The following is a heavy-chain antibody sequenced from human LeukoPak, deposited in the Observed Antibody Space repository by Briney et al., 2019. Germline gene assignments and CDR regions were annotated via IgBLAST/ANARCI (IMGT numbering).Heavy chain of an antibody. D-gene: IGHD3-10*01. CDR2: IWYDGSNK. CDR3: ASDWYYYGSGSYYTVDY. J-gene: IGHJ4*02. Sequence: GGFLRLSCAASGFTFSSYGMHWVRQAPGKGLEWVAVIWYDGSNKYYADSVKGRFTISRDNSKNTLYLQMNSLRAEDTAVYYCASDWYYYGSGSYYTVDYWGQGTLVTVSS. V-gene: IGHV3-33*01. CDR1: GFTFSSYG.